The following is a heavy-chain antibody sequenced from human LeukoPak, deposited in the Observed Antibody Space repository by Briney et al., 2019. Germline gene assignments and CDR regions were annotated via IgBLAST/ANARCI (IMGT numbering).Heavy chain of an antibody. Sequence: GGSLRLSCVASGFTFTSSAMSWVRQAPGKGLVWVSRINSDGSSTSYADSVKGRFTISRDNAKNTLYLQMNSLRVEDTAVYYCAREWSGFGELPDYWGQGTLVTVSS. D-gene: IGHD3-10*01. CDR1: GFTFTSSA. J-gene: IGHJ4*02. CDR2: INSDGSST. CDR3: AREWSGFGELPDY. V-gene: IGHV3-74*01.